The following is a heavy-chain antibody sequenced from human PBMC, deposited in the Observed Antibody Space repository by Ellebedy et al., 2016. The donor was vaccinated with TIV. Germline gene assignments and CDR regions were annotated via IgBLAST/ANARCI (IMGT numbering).Heavy chain of an antibody. V-gene: IGHV3-48*01. D-gene: IGHD5-18*01. CDR3: ARGGVINSYAAADS. CDR1: GFTFSSYS. CDR2: ISSSSSTI. J-gene: IGHJ4*02. Sequence: PGGSLRLSCAASGFTFSSYSMNRVRQAPGKGLEWVSYISSSSSTIYYADSVKGRFTISRDNSKHTVYLQMNSLRAEDTAIYYCARGGVINSYAAADSWGQGTLVTVST.